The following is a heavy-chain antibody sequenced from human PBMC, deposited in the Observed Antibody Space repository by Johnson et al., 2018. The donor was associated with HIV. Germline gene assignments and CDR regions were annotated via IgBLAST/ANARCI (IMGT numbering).Heavy chain of an antibody. J-gene: IGHJ3*02. Sequence: QMLLVESGGGLVKPGGSLRLSCAASGFTFSDYYMSWIRQAPGKGLEWVSYISRSGSTIYYADSVKGRFTLSRDNAKNSLYLQMSSLGVEDTAVYYCATRDPTYRPGAFDIWGQGTTVTVSS. CDR2: ISRSGSTI. D-gene: IGHD1-14*01. V-gene: IGHV3-11*04. CDR3: ATRDPTYRPGAFDI. CDR1: GFTFSDYY.